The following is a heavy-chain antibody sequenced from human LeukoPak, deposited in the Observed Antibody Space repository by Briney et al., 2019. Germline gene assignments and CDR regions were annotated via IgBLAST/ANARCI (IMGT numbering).Heavy chain of an antibody. D-gene: IGHD5-18*01. J-gene: IGHJ4*02. V-gene: IGHV1-46*01. CDR2: INPSGGST. CDR1: GYTFTSYY. Sequence: GASVKVSCKASGYTFTSYYMHWVRQAPGQGLEWMGIINPSGGSTSYAQKFQGRVTMTRDTSTSTVYMELSSLTSDDTGVYYCARDVGSYSRNLYYFDYWGQGTLVTVSS. CDR3: ARDVGSYSRNLYYFDY.